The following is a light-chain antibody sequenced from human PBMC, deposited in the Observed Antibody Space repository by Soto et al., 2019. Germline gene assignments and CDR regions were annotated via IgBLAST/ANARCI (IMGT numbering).Light chain of an antibody. Sequence: EIVLTQSPATLSLSQLERATLSFMASQSVSSYLAWYQQKPGQAPRLLIYDASNRATGIPARFSGSGSGTDFTLTISSLEPEDFAVYYCQQRSNWPRTFGQGTKVDIK. V-gene: IGKV3-11*01. J-gene: IGKJ1*01. CDR3: QQRSNWPRT. CDR2: DAS. CDR1: QSVSSY.